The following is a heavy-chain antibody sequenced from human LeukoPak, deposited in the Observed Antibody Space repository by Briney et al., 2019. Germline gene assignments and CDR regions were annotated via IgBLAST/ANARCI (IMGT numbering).Heavy chain of an antibody. V-gene: IGHV4-61*02. CDR2: IYTSGST. J-gene: IGHJ4*02. CDR1: GGSISSGSYY. CDR3: ARLQYYYGSDY. Sequence: SQTLSLTCTVSGGSISSGSYYWSWIRQPAGKGLEWIGRIYTSGSTNYNPSLKSRVTISVDTSKNQFSLKLSSVTAADTAVYYCARLQYYYGSDYWGQGTLVTVSS. D-gene: IGHD3-10*01.